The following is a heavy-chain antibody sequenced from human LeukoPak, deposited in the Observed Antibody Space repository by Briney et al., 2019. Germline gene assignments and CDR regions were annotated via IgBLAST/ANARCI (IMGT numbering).Heavy chain of an antibody. D-gene: IGHD3-10*01. V-gene: IGHV4-59*01. CDR1: GGSISRYY. Sequence: SETLSLTCTVSGGSISRYYWSWLRQPPGKGLEWIGYISYTGSTTYNSSLKSRVTISLDTSQNQFSLKLTSVTPADTAVYYCARTAKYYYGSETYYFFDYWGQGTLVTVSS. CDR2: ISYTGST. CDR3: ARTAKYYYGSETYYFFDY. J-gene: IGHJ4*02.